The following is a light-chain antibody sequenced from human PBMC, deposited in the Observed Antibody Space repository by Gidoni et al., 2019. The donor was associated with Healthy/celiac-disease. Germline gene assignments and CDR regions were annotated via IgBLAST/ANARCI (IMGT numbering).Light chain of an antibody. CDR3: QQYGSF. CDR1: QSVSSSY. Sequence: EIVLTQSPGTLSLSPGERATLSCRASQSVSSSYSAWYQQKPGQAPRLLIYGASSRATGIPDRLSGSGSGTDFTLTISRLEPEDFAVYYCQQYGSFFXPXTKVDIK. CDR2: GAS. V-gene: IGKV3-20*01. J-gene: IGKJ3*01.